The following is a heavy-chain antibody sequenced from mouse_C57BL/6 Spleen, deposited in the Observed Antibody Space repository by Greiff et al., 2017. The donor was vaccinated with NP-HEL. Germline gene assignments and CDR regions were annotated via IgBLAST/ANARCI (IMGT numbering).Heavy chain of an antibody. CDR3: AREGVYYYGSSPGFAY. Sequence: QVQLQQSGPELVKPGASVKISCKASGYSFTSYYIHWVKQRPGQGLEWIGWIYPGSGNTKYNEKFKGKATLTADTSSSTAYMQLSSLTSEDSAVYYCAREGVYYYGSSPGFAYWGQGTLVTVSA. J-gene: IGHJ3*01. V-gene: IGHV1-66*01. CDR1: GYSFTSYY. CDR2: IYPGSGNT. D-gene: IGHD1-1*01.